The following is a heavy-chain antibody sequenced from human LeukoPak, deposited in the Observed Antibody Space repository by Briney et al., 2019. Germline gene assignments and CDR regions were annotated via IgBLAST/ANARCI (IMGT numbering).Heavy chain of an antibody. CDR1: GGSFSGYY. J-gene: IGHJ3*02. CDR2: INHSGST. D-gene: IGHD3-10*01. V-gene: IGHV4-34*01. CDR3: ARDRNVLLWFGESPDAFDI. Sequence: KPSETLSLTCAVYGGSFSGYYWSWIRQPPGKGLEWIGEINHSGSTNYNPSLKSRVTMSVDTSKNQFSLKLSSVTAADTAVYYCARDRNVLLWFGESPDAFDIWGQGTMVTVSS.